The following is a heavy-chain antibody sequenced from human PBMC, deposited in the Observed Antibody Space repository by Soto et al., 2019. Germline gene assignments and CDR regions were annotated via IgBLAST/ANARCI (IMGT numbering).Heavy chain of an antibody. D-gene: IGHD3-3*01. Sequence: ASVKVSCKASGYTFTSYGISWVRQAPGQGLEWMGWISAYNGNTNYAQKLQGRVTMTTDTSTSTAYMELRSLRSDDTAVYYCARGSLFPGYDFWSGYPTTPYYYYGMDVWGQGTTVTVSS. J-gene: IGHJ6*02. V-gene: IGHV1-18*01. CDR1: GYTFTSYG. CDR2: ISAYNGNT. CDR3: ARGSLFPGYDFWSGYPTTPYYYYGMDV.